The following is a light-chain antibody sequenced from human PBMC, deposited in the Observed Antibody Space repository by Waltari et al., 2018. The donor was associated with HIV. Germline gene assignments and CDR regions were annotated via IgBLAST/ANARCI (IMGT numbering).Light chain of an antibody. CDR2: GNT. Sequence: QSVLTQPPSVSGAPGQRVTISCTGSSSNIGAGYDVHWYQQFPGTAPKVLIYGNTYRPSGVPDRFSGSKSGSSASLLITWLQAEDDADYYCQSYDISLSGWVFGGGTKLTVL. V-gene: IGLV1-40*01. J-gene: IGLJ3*02. CDR3: QSYDISLSGWV. CDR1: SSNIGAGYD.